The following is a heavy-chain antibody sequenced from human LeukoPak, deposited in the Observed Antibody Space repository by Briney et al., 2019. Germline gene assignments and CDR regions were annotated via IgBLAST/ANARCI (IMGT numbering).Heavy chain of an antibody. Sequence: GGSLRLSCAAPGFTFSSYVMHWVRQAPGKGLEYVSAISSNGINTYYANSMKGRFTISRDNSKNTLYLQVGSLRPEDMAVYYCAREADLYYFDYWGQGTLVTVSS. CDR3: AREADLYYFDY. CDR1: GFTFSSYV. J-gene: IGHJ4*02. V-gene: IGHV3-64*01. D-gene: IGHD6-13*01. CDR2: ISSNGINT.